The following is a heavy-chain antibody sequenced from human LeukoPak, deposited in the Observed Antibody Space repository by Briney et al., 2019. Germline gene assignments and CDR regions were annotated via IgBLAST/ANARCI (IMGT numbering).Heavy chain of an antibody. D-gene: IGHD3-3*01. CDR1: GGSISSYY. V-gene: IGHV4-4*07. CDR3: ASLFWSGSMDV. J-gene: IGHJ6*04. Sequence: PSETLSLTCTVSGGSISSYYWSWIRQPAGKGLEWIGRIYTSGSTNYNPSLKSRVTMSVDMSKNQFSLKLSSVTAADTAVYYCASLFWSGSMDVWGKGTTVTVSP. CDR2: IYTSGST.